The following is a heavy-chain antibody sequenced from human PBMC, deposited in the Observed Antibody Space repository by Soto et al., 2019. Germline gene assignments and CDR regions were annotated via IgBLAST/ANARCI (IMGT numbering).Heavy chain of an antibody. V-gene: IGHV3-30-3*01. CDR3: ARVFGATLEMATIMSDS. J-gene: IGHJ4*02. Sequence: QVQLVESGGGVVQPGRSLRLSCAASGFTFSSYAMHWVRQAPGKGLEWVAVISYDGSNKYYADSVKGRFTISRDNSKNTLYLQMNSLRAEDTAVYYCARVFGATLEMATIMSDSWGQGTLVTVSS. D-gene: IGHD5-12*01. CDR2: ISYDGSNK. CDR1: GFTFSSYA.